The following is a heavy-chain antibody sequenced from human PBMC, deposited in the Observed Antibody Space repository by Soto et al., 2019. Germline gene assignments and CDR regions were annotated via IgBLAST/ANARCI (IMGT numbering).Heavy chain of an antibody. CDR3: ARGSTYYGFVT. V-gene: IGHV4-30-4*01. D-gene: IGHD3-10*01. CDR2: IYYIGTT. CDR1: GDSIGSGDYY. J-gene: IGHJ5*02. Sequence: QVQLQESGPRLVKPSQTLSLTCTVSGDSIGSGDYYWTWIRQPPGKGLEWIGYIYYIGTTFYNPSLESRVNSSVDTSKNQFSLRVTSVTAADTAGYYCARGSTYYGFVTWGQGTLITVSS.